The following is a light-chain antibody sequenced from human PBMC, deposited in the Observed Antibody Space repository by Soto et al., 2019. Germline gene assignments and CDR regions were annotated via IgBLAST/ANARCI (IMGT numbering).Light chain of an antibody. CDR3: QQYGSSPQT. V-gene: IGKV3-20*01. CDR1: QSVSSSY. J-gene: IGKJ1*01. Sequence: EIALTQSPGTLSLSPGERATLSCRASQSVSSSYLAWYQQKPGQAPRLLIYGASSRATGIPDRFSGSGSGTDFTLTISRVEPEDFAVYYCQQYGSSPQTFGQGTKVDIK. CDR2: GAS.